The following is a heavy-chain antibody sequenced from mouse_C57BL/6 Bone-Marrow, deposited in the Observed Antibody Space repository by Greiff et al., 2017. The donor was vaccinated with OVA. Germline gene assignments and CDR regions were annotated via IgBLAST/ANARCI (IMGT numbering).Heavy chain of an antibody. J-gene: IGHJ1*03. CDR2: IYPGDGDT. D-gene: IGHD1-1*02. CDR1: GYAFSSYW. V-gene: IGHV1-80*01. CDR3: AQTKVATGYFDV. Sequence: QVQLQQSGAELVKPGASVKISCKASGYAFSSYWMNWVKQRPGQGLEWIGQIYPGDGDTNYNGKFKGKATLTADKSSSTAYMQLSSLTSEDSAVYFCAQTKVATGYFDVWGTGTTVTVSS.